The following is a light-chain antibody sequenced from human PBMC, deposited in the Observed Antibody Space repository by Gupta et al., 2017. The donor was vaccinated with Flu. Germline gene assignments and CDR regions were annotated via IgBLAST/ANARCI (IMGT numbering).Light chain of an antibody. CDR1: ERVKRNH. CDR2: GTS. Sequence: GTLSLSPGERVTLSCRAGERVKRNHLAWYQQKPGQAPRPLMHGTSNRAPGIPDRFSGGGSGTDFTLTINRLEPEDSAVFYCHHSGTSPYTFGQGTNLEIK. J-gene: IGKJ2*01. V-gene: IGKV3-20*01. CDR3: HHSGTSPYT.